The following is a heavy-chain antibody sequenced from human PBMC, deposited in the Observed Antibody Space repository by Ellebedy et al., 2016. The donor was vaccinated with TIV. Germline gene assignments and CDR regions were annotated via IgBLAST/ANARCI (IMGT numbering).Heavy chain of an antibody. CDR2: ISSSSSTI. V-gene: IGHV3-48*02. CDR1: GFTFSSYA. Sequence: GGSLRLXXAASGFTFSSYAMSWVRQAPGKGLEWVSYISSSSSTIYYADSVKGRFTISRDNAKNSLYLQMNSLRDEDTAVYYCARDVTTWDGGAFDLWGRGTTITVSS. D-gene: IGHD1-14*01. J-gene: IGHJ3*01. CDR3: ARDVTTWDGGAFDL.